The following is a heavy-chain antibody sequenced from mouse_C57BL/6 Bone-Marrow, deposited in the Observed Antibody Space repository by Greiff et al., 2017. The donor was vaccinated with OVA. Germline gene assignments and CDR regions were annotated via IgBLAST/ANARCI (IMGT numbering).Heavy chain of an antibody. CDR1: GFSFTSYG. CDR3: AIYDYPYWYFDV. Sequence: VQLKESGPGLVAPSQSLSITCTVSGFSFTSYGVDWVRQSPGKGLEWLGVIWGVGSTNYNSALKSRLSISKDNSKSQFYLKMNSLQTYDTAMYYCAIYDYPYWYFDVWGTGTTVTVSS. V-gene: IGHV2-6*01. J-gene: IGHJ1*03. D-gene: IGHD2-4*01. CDR2: IWGVGST.